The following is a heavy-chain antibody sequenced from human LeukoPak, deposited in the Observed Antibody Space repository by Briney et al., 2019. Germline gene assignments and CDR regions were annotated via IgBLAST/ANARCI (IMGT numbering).Heavy chain of an antibody. CDR2: IWYDGSNK. Sequence: GGSLRLSCAASGFTFSSYGMHWVRQAPGKGLEWVAVIWYDGSNKYYADSVKGRFTISRDNSKNTLYLQMNSLRAEDTAVYYCATFPHVRGPDYWGQGTLVTVSS. CDR3: ATFPHVRGPDY. CDR1: GFTFSSYG. J-gene: IGHJ4*02. D-gene: IGHD3-10*01. V-gene: IGHV3-33*01.